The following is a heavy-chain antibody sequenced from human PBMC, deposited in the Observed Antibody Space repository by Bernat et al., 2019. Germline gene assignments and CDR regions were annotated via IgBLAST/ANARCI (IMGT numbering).Heavy chain of an antibody. CDR3: ARRGYSYRYGMDV. D-gene: IGHD5-18*01. V-gene: IGHV3-7*01. CDR2: IKQDGSEK. J-gene: IGHJ6*02. CDR1: GFTFSSYW. Sequence: EVQLVESGGGLVKPGGSLRLSCAASGFTFSSYWMSWVRQAPGKGLEWVANIKQDGSEKYYVDSVKGRFTISRDNAKNSLYLQMNSLRAEDTAVDYCARRGYSYRYGMDVWGQGTTVTVSS.